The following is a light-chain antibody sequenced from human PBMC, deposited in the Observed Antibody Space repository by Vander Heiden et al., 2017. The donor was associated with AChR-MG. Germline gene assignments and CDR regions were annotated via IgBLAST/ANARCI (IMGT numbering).Light chain of an antibody. V-gene: IGLV3-19*01. CDR1: SLRSYY. J-gene: IGLJ1*01. Sequence: SSELTQDPAVSVALGQPVRITCQGDSLRSYYASWYQQKPGQAPVLVIYAKNNRPSGIPDRFSGSSSGNTASLTITGAQAEDEADYYCNSRDSSGNLLVFGTGTKVTVL. CDR2: AKN. CDR3: NSRDSSGNLLV.